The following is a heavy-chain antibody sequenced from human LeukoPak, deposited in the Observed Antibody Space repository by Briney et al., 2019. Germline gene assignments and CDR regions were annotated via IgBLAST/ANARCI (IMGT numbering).Heavy chain of an antibody. CDR2: ISGSGGST. Sequence: GGSLRLSCAASGFTFVSYAMSWVRQAPGKGLEWVSAISGSGGSTYYADSVKGRFTISRDNSKNTLYLQMNSLRTEDTAVYYCAEDFRYSSGLDWGPGNPGTVSP. CDR1: GFTFVSYA. V-gene: IGHV3-23*01. J-gene: IGHJ4*02. CDR3: AEDFRYSSGLD. D-gene: IGHD6-19*01.